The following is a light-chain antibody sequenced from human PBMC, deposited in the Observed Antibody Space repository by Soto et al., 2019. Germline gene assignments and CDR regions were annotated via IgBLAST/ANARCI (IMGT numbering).Light chain of an antibody. J-gene: IGKJ1*01. V-gene: IGKV1-9*01. Sequence: DIQLTQSPSFLSAAVGDRVTIICRASQDISNYLAWYQQKPGKAPKLRIFGAFTLQSGVPSRFSGSGSGTEFTLTISSLQPDDFATYYCQQYYAYPWTFGQGTKVDIK. CDR2: GAF. CDR3: QQYYAYPWT. CDR1: QDISNY.